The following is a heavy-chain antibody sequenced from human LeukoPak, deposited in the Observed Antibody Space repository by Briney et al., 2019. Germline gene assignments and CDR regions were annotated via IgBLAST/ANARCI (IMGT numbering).Heavy chain of an antibody. CDR2: INPNSGGT. Sequence: GASVKVSCKASGYTFTGYYMHWVRQAPGQGLEWMGWINPNSGGTNYAQKFQGRVTMTRDTSTSTVYMELSSLRSEDTAVYYCARDTEQWLVRGYYYYGMDVWGQGTTVTVSS. CDR1: GYTFTGYY. D-gene: IGHD6-19*01. J-gene: IGHJ6*02. CDR3: ARDTEQWLVRGYYYYGMDV. V-gene: IGHV1-2*02.